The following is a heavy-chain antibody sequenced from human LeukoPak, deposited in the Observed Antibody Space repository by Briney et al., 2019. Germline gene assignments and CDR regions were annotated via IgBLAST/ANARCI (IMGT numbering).Heavy chain of an antibody. CDR1: GFTFSSYS. V-gene: IGHV3-21*01. J-gene: IGHJ6*04. Sequence: PGGSLRLSCAASGFTFSSYSMNWVRQAPGKGLEWVSSISSRSSYIYYADSVKGRFTISRDNAKNSLYLQMNSLRAEDTAVYYCARAGRLWFGESQRLDVWGKGTTVTISS. CDR3: ARAGRLWFGESQRLDV. D-gene: IGHD3-10*01. CDR2: ISSRSSYI.